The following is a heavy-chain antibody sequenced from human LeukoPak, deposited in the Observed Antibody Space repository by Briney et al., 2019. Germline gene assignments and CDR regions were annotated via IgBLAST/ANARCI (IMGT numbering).Heavy chain of an antibody. V-gene: IGHV3-23*01. J-gene: IGHJ4*02. CDR3: AKDRISGDGDLHLDY. Sequence: GGSLRLSCAASGFTFNKYNMNWVRQAPGKGLEWVSSIAPKDEWTYYADSVKGRFTMSRDNSKSTLYLQMNSLRAEDTAMYYCAKDRISGDGDLHLDYWGQGTLVTASS. D-gene: IGHD4-17*01. CDR1: GFTFNKYN. CDR2: IAPKDEWT.